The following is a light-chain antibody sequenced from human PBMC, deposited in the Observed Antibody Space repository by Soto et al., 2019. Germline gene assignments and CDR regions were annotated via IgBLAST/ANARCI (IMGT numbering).Light chain of an antibody. CDR2: GAS. V-gene: IGKV3-15*01. CDR1: QSVSSN. Sequence: EIVMTQSPGTLSVSPGERATLSCRASQSVSSNLAWYQQKPCQAPRLLIYGASTRATGIPARFSGSGSGTEFNLTISSLQSEDFAVYYCQKYNNWPPFTFGPGTKVDIK. J-gene: IGKJ3*01. CDR3: QKYNNWPPFT.